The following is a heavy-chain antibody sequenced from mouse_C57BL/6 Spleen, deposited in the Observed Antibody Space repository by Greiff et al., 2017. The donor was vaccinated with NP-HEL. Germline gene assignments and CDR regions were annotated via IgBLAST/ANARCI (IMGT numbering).Heavy chain of an antibody. CDR1: DSEVFPIAY. J-gene: IGHJ1*03. V-gene: IGHV15-2*01. CDR3: ARPVPYYYGYWYFDV. Sequence: QVQLKESGSELRSPGSSVKLSCKDFDSEVFPIAYMSWVRQKPGHGFEWIGGILPSIGRTIYGEKFEDKATLDADTLSNTAYLELNSLTSEDSAIYYCARPVPYYYGYWYFDVWGTGTTVTVSS. CDR2: ILPSIGRT. D-gene: IGHD1-1*01.